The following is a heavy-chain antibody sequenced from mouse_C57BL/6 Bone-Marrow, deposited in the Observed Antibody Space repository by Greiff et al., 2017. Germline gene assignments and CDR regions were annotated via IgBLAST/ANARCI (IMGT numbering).Heavy chain of an antibody. CDR3: ATLWPFAY. CDR1: GYTFTDYN. CDR2: INPNNGGT. V-gene: IGHV1-18*01. D-gene: IGHD1-1*02. J-gene: IGHJ3*01. Sequence: VHVKQSGPELVKPGASVKIPCKASGYTFTDYNMDWVKQSHGKSLEWIGDINPNNGGTIYNQKFKGKATLTVDKSSSTAYMELRSLTSEDTAVYYCATLWPFAYWGQGTLVTVSA.